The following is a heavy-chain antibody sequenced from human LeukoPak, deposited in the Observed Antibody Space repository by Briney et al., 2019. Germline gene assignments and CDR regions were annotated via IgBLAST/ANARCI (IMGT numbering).Heavy chain of an antibody. CDR2: INYSGST. D-gene: IGHD1-1*01. V-gene: IGHV4-59*08. CDR1: GGSIRSYY. Sequence: PSETLSLTCTVSGGSIRSYYWSWIRQSPGKGLEWIGYINYSGSTNYNPSLKSRVTISVDTYKNQFSLKLSTVTAADTAVYYCARHGTSSFYYYAMDVWGQGTTVTVSS. J-gene: IGHJ6*02. CDR3: ARHGTSSFYYYAMDV.